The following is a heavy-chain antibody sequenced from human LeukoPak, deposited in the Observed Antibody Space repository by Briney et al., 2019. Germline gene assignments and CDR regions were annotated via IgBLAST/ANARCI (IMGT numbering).Heavy chain of an antibody. CDR2: VIPIFGTA. D-gene: IGHD3-16*01. CDR1: GGTFSSYA. V-gene: IGHV1-69*06. J-gene: IGHJ5*02. CDR3: ARDSARERGLWFDP. Sequence: SVKVSCKASGGTFSSYAISWVRQAPGQGLEWMGGVIPIFGTANYAQKFQGRVTITAAKSTSTAYMELSSLRSEDTAVYYCARDSARERGLWFDPWGQGTLVTASS.